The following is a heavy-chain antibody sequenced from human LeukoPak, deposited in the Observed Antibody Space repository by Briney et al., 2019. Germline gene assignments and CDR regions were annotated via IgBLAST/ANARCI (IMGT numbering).Heavy chain of an antibody. CDR1: GFTLSGFS. CDR2: ISSGSGTI. CDR3: ARDNNDRASWSFDI. J-gene: IGHJ3*02. Sequence: GGSLRLSCAASGFTLSGFSMNWVRQAPGKGLEWVSYISSGSGTIYYADSVEGRFTISRDNAKNSLYLQLSSLRVEDTAVYYCARDNNDRASWSFDIWGRGTMVTVST. V-gene: IGHV3-48*01. D-gene: IGHD6-13*01.